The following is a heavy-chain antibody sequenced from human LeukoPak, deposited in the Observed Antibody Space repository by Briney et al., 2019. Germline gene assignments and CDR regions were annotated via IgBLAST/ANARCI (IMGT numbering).Heavy chain of an antibody. V-gene: IGHV1-2*02. CDR1: GYTLRDYY. CDR2: LNPHSGGT. Sequence: ASVKVSCKATGYTLRDYYISWVRQAPGQGLEWLGWLNPHSGGTNYAQKFQGRVTLTSDTSTSTAYMELSLLTSDDTAIYYCARGRRIINGLDVWGQGTTVIVSS. J-gene: IGHJ6*02. CDR3: ARGRRIINGLDV.